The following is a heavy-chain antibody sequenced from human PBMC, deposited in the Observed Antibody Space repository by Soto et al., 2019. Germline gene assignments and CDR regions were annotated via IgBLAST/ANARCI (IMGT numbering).Heavy chain of an antibody. CDR2: ISSSSSYI. CDR1: GFTFSSYS. Sequence: PGGSLRLSCAASGFTFSSYSMNWVRQAPGKGLEWVSSISSSSSYIYYADSVKVRFTISRDNAKNSLYLQMNSLGAEDTAVYYCARASGGSCYTPERCGMDVWGQGTTVTVLL. D-gene: IGHD2-15*01. V-gene: IGHV3-21*01. CDR3: ARASGGSCYTPERCGMDV. J-gene: IGHJ6*02.